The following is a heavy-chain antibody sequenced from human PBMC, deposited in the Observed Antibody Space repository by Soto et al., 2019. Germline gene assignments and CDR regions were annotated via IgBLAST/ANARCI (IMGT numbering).Heavy chain of an antibody. CDR2: INAGNGNT. Sequence: ASVKVSCKASGYTFTSYAMHWVRHAPGQRLEWMGWINAGNGNTKYSQKFQGRVTITRDTSASTAYMELSSLRSEDTAVYYCARVSPAAGAFDYWGQGTLVTVSS. D-gene: IGHD2-2*01. J-gene: IGHJ4*02. CDR1: GYTFTSYA. V-gene: IGHV1-3*01. CDR3: ARVSPAAGAFDY.